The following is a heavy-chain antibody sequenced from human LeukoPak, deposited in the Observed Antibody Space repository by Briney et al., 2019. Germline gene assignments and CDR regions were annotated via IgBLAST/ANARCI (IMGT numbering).Heavy chain of an antibody. D-gene: IGHD6-6*01. V-gene: IGHV4-59*01. CDR2: IYHSGST. J-gene: IGHJ4*02. CDR1: GASITTYY. CDR3: AREYSTSSEGDYFDY. Sequence: SETLSLTCTVSGASITTYYWTWIRQPPGKGLEWIGYIYHSGSTNYNPSLKSRVTISLDTSRNQFSLRLSSVTAADTAVYFCAREYSTSSEGDYFDYWGQGPLVTVSS.